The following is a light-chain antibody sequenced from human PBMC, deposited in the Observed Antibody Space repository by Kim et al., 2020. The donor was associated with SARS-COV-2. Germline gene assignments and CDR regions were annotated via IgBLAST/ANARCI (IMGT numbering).Light chain of an antibody. V-gene: IGLV1-51*01. CDR3: GTWDSSLGVSYV. CDR2: DNN. J-gene: IGLJ1*01. CDR1: SSNIGNNY. Sequence: QSVLTQPPSVSAAPRQKVTISCSGSSSNIGNNYVSWYQQLPGTAPKLLIYDNNRRPSGIPDRFSGSKSGTSATLAITGLQTGDEADYYCGTWDSSLGVSYVFGTGTKVTVL.